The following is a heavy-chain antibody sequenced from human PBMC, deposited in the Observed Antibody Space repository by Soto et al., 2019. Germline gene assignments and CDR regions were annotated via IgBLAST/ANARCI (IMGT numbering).Heavy chain of an antibody. CDR1: GGTFSNYA. CDR3: ARGATIFGVAAYSYYEMEV. CDR2: IVPAFGTP. V-gene: IGHV1-69*01. Sequence: QVQLVQSGAEVKKPGSSVKVSCRASGGTFSNYAISWVRQAPGQGLEWMGGIVPAFGTPNYAQNLQGRITITADDSTTTVYMVLSSLRSEDTALYYCARGATIFGVAAYSYYEMEVWGQGTTVTVSS. J-gene: IGHJ6*02. D-gene: IGHD3-3*01.